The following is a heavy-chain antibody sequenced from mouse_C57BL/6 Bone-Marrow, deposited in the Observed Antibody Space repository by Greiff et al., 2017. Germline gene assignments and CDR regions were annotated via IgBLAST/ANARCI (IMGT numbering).Heavy chain of an antibody. CDR1: GYAFSSSW. Sequence: VQLQQSGPELVKPGASVKISCKASGYAFSSSWMNWVKQGPGTGLEWIGRIYPGDGDTNYNGKFKGKATLTADKSSSTAYMQLSSLTSEDSAVYFCARNPFTTVVPYYFDYWGQGTTLTVSS. J-gene: IGHJ2*01. V-gene: IGHV1-82*01. CDR2: IYPGDGDT. CDR3: ARNPFTTVVPYYFDY. D-gene: IGHD1-1*01.